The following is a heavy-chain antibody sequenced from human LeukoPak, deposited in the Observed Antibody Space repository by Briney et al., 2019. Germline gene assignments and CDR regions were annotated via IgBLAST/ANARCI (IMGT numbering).Heavy chain of an antibody. Sequence: SETLSLTCTVSGGSISSYYWSWIRQPPGKGLEWIGYIYYSGSTNYNPSLKSRVTISVDTSKNQFSLKLSSVTAADTAVYYCAGAEMATTQYGVLSWFDPWGQGTLVTVSS. J-gene: IGHJ5*02. CDR3: AGAEMATTQYGVLSWFDP. D-gene: IGHD5-24*01. CDR2: IYYSGST. CDR1: GGSISSYY. V-gene: IGHV4-59*01.